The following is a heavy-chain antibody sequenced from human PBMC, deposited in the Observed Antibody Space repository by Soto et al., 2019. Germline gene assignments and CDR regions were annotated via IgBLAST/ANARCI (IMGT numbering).Heavy chain of an antibody. Sequence: QVQLVQSGAEVKKPGASVKVSCKASGYTFTNYGFNWVRQAPGQGLEWMGWISAHNGNTKYAPKFQGRVTMTTDTSTTTAYMELRSLSSDDTAVYYCATYSYVSGGYSLGFDYWGQGTLVTVSS. CDR1: GYTFTNYG. D-gene: IGHD3-22*01. CDR2: ISAHNGNT. J-gene: IGHJ4*02. V-gene: IGHV1-18*01. CDR3: ATYSYVSGGYSLGFDY.